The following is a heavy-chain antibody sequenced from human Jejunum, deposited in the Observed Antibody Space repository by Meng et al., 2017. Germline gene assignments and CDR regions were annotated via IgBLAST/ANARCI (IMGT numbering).Heavy chain of an antibody. D-gene: IGHD2-21*01. CDR2: SRDKTQSYSI. CDR3: TRGFCGGGTCYSGLT. Sequence: GESLKISCTVSGFTLSDHYMDWVRQAPGKGLGWVGRSRDKTQSYSIEYAASVKGRFIISRDDSQQSLYLQMNSLQTDDTAMYYCTRGFCGGGTCYSGLTWGQGSLVTVSS. J-gene: IGHJ4*02. V-gene: IGHV3-72*01. CDR1: GFTLSDHY.